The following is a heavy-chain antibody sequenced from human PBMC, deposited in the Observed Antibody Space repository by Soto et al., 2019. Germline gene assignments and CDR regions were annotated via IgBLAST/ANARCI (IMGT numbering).Heavy chain of an antibody. CDR1: GGSISSSTYY. CDR3: ASEENGDKFDY. CDR2: IYYSGRT. J-gene: IGHJ4*02. Sequence: PSETLSLTCTVSGGSISSSTYYWAWIRQPPGKGLEWIGSIYYSGRTCYNPSLKSRVTISVDTSKNQFSLKLSSVTAADTAVYYCASEENGDKFDYWGQGTLVTV. D-gene: IGHD4-17*01. V-gene: IGHV4-39*01.